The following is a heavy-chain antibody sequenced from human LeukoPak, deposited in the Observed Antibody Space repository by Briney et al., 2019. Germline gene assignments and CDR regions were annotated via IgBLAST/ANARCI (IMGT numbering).Heavy chain of an antibody. J-gene: IGHJ4*02. CDR3: ARDAARGSSLFDY. CDR2: IYYSGST. CDR1: GGSISSYY. V-gene: IGHV4-59*01. D-gene: IGHD6-13*01. Sequence: PSETLSLTCTVSGGSISSYYWSWIRQPPGKGLEWIGYIYYSGSTNYNPSLKSRVTISVDTSKNQFSLKLSSVTAADTAVYYCARDAARGSSLFDYWGQGTLVTVSS.